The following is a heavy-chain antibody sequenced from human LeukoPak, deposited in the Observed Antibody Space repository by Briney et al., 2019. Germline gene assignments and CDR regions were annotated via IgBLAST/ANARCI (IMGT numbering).Heavy chain of an antibody. CDR3: ASGIGMIDY. CDR2: IYYSGST. CDR1: GGSISSSSYY. J-gene: IGHJ4*02. Sequence: SETLSLTCTVSGGSISSSSYYWGWIRQPPGTGLEWIGSIYYSGSTYYNPSLKSRVTISVDTSKTQFSLKLSSVTAADTAVYYCASGIGMIDYWGQGTLVTVSS. V-gene: IGHV4-39*01. D-gene: IGHD2-21*01.